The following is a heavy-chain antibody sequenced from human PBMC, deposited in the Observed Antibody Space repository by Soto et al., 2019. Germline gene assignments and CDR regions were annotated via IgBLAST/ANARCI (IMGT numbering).Heavy chain of an antibody. D-gene: IGHD6-13*01. Sequence: QVQLVESGGGVVQPGRSLRLSCAASGFTFSSYGMHWVRQAPGKGLECVAVISYDGSNKYYADSVKGRFTISRDNSKNTMYLQMNSLRAEDTAVYYCAKASPQQLDGMDVW. CDR2: ISYDGSNK. CDR1: GFTFSSYG. J-gene: IGHJ6*01. CDR3: AKASPQQLDGMDV. V-gene: IGHV3-30*18.